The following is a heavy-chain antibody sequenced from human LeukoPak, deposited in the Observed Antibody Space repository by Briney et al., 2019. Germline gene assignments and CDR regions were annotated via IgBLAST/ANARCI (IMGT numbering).Heavy chain of an antibody. CDR3: IVFGDSNH. V-gene: IGHV3-53*01. CDR1: GLTGSHNY. J-gene: IGHJ5*02. D-gene: IGHD4-17*01. Sequence: GGSLRLSCAASGLTGSHNYVSWVRQAPGKGLEWVSAIHTSGDTCYSDSVKGRFTISRDTSKNTLYLQINSLRVEDTAVYYCIVFGDSNHWGQGTLVTVSS. CDR2: IHTSGDT.